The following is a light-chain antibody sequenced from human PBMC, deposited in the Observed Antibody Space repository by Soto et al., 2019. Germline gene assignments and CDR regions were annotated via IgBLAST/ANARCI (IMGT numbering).Light chain of an antibody. V-gene: IGLV2-14*01. CDR2: EVS. CDR1: SSDVDGYNY. CDR3: SSYTSSSTFYV. Sequence: QSALTQPASVSGSPGQSITISCTGTSSDVDGYNYVSWYQQHPGKAPKLMIYEVSNRTSGVSNRFSGSKSGNTASLTISGLQAEDEADYYCSSYTSSSTFYVFGTGTKLTVL. J-gene: IGLJ1*01.